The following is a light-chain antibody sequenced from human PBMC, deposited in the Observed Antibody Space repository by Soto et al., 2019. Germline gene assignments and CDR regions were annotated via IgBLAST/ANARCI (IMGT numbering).Light chain of an antibody. Sequence: QYVLTQPASVSGSPGQSITISCPGTSSDVGGYNFVSWYQQHPGKAPKLMIYDVTNRPSGVSNRFSGSKSGNTASLTISGLQAEDEADYYCSSYTGSNTLEVFGTGTKVTVL. CDR2: DVT. CDR1: SSDVGGYNF. V-gene: IGLV2-14*03. CDR3: SSYTGSNTLEV. J-gene: IGLJ1*01.